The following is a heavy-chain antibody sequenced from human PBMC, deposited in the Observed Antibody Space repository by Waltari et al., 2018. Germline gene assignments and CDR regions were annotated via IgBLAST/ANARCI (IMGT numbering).Heavy chain of an antibody. CDR2: IYSIGAT. D-gene: IGHD6-13*01. CDR3: AREVAGGAY. V-gene: IGHV4-39*07. J-gene: IGHJ4*02. CDR1: GGSISSSSYY. Sequence: QLQLQESGPGLVKPSETLSLTCTVSGGSISSSSYYWGWIRQPPGKGLEWVGSIYSIGATYYNPSLNILVTISVDTAKNQFSLKLSSVTAADTAVYYCAREVAGGAYWGQGTLVTVSS.